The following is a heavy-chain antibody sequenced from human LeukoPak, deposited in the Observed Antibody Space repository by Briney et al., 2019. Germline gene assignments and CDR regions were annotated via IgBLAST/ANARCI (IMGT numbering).Heavy chain of an antibody. J-gene: IGHJ4*02. CDR3: ARVPPTTYYYDSSGYYYFDY. D-gene: IGHD3-22*01. V-gene: IGHV4-34*01. CDR2: INHSGST. CDR1: GGSFSGYY. Sequence: KASETLSLTCAVYGGSFSGYYWSWIRQPPGKGLEWIGEINHSGSTNYNPSLKSRVTISVDTSKNQFSLKLSSVTAADTAVYYCARVPPTTYYYDSSGYYYFDYWGQGTLVTVSS.